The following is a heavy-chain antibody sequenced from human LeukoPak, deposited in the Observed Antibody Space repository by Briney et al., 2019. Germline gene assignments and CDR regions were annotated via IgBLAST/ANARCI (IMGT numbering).Heavy chain of an antibody. CDR1: GGSFSGFY. CDR3: ARAMDVPDISYYSYMDG. J-gene: IGHJ6*03. V-gene: IGHV4-34*01. CDR2: INYGGST. D-gene: IGHD1-14*01. Sequence: SETLSLTCAVYGGSFSGFYWSWIRQPPGEGLEWIGEINYGGSTNYNPSLESRVTISVDASKNQFSLKLTSVTAADTAVYYCARAMDVPDISYYSYMDGWGKGTPVTVS.